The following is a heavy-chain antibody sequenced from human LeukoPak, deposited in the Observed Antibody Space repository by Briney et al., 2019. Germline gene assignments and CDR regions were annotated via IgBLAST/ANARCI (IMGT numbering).Heavy chain of an antibody. CDR3: ARVPSYGEDYSFDY. D-gene: IGHD4-17*01. Sequence: ASVKVSCKASGYTFTGYYMHWVRQAPGQGLEWMGGINPNSGGTNYAQKFQGRVTMTRDTSISTAYMELSRLRSDDTAVYYCARVPSYGEDYSFDYWGQGTLVTVSS. CDR2: INPNSGGT. J-gene: IGHJ4*02. CDR1: GYTFTGYY. V-gene: IGHV1-2*02.